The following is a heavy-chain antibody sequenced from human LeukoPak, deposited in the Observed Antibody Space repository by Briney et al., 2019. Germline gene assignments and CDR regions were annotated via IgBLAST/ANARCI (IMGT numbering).Heavy chain of an antibody. CDR3: AKVFAIAAAAH. CDR2: ISGGGDSL. J-gene: IGHJ4*02. V-gene: IGHV3-23*01. Sequence: PGGSLRLSCAASGFTFSSYAMSWVRQAPGKGLEWVSVISGGGDSLSYADSVKGRFTISRDNSKNTLYLQMNSLRAEDTAVYYCAKVFAIAAAAHWGQGTLVTVSS. D-gene: IGHD6-13*01. CDR1: GFTFSSYA.